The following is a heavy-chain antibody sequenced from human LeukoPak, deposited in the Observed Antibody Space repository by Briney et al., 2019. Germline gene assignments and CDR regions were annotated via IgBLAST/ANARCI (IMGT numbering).Heavy chain of an antibody. V-gene: IGHV7-4-1*02. Sequence: GASVKVSCKASGYTFTGYYMHWVRQAPGQGLEWMGWINTNTGNPTYAQGFTGRFVFSLDTSVSTAYLQISSLKAEDTAVYYCARVSHSSSWYAWHYYYYYYMDVWGKGTTVTVSS. D-gene: IGHD6-13*01. CDR3: ARVSHSSSWYAWHYYYYYYMDV. CDR1: GYTFTGYY. CDR2: INTNTGNP. J-gene: IGHJ6*03.